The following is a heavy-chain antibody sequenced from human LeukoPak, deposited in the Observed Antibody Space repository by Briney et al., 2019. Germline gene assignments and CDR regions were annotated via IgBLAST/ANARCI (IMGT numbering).Heavy chain of an antibody. D-gene: IGHD3-16*01. CDR1: GYSFTTHW. J-gene: IGHJ5*02. CDR3: ARLEEDLTLGVAGYWFVP. CDR2: IYPDDSNT. V-gene: IGHV5-51*01. Sequence: GKSLKISCKGSGYSFTTHWIGWVRQMPGKGLEWMGIIYPDDSNTRYSPSFQSQVTLSADKSINTAYLQWSSLRASDTAMYYCARLEEDLTLGVAGYWFVPWGQGTLVTVS.